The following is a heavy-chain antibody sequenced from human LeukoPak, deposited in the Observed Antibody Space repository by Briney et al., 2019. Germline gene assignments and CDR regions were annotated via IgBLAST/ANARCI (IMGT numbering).Heavy chain of an antibody. D-gene: IGHD3-22*01. CDR3: AKDSYYYDSSGYTLFDY. J-gene: IGHJ4*02. V-gene: IGHV3-9*01. CDR2: ISWNSGSI. CDR1: GFTFDDYA. Sequence: GGSLRLSCAASGFTFDDYAMHWVRQAPGKGLEWVSGISWNSGSIGYADSVKGRFTISRDNAKNSLYLQMNSLRAEDTALYYCAKDSYYYDSSGYTLFDYWGQGTLVTVSS.